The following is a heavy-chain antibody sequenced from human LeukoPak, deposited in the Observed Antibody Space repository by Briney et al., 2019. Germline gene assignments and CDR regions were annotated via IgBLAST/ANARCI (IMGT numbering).Heavy chain of an antibody. Sequence: SETLSLTCAVYGGSFSGYYWSWIRQPPGKGLEWIGEINHSGSTNYNPSLKSRVTISVDTSKNRFSLKLSSVTAADTAFYYCARDGIGSSTPFDYWGQGTLVTVSS. J-gene: IGHJ4*02. CDR3: ARDGIGSSTPFDY. CDR1: GGSFSGYY. D-gene: IGHD6-6*01. CDR2: INHSGST. V-gene: IGHV4-34*01.